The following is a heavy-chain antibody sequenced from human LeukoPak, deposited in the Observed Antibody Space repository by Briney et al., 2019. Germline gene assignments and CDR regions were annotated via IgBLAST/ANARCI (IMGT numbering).Heavy chain of an antibody. D-gene: IGHD4-17*01. CDR1: GGSISSSSYY. CDR2: IYYSGST. J-gene: IGHJ3*02. CDR3: AGRGEDAFDI. Sequence: SETLSLTCTVSGGSISSSSYYWGWIRQPPGKGLEWIGSIYYSGSTYYNPSLKSRVTISVDTSKNQFSLKLSSVTAADTAVYYCAGRGEDAFDIWGQGTMVTVSS. V-gene: IGHV4-39*07.